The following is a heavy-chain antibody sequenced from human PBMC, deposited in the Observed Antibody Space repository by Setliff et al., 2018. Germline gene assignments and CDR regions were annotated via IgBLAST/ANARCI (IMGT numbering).Heavy chain of an antibody. V-gene: IGHV4-34*01. CDR1: GGSFSGYY. CDR3: ARKGFHYYYYYMDV. J-gene: IGHJ6*03. Sequence: SETLSLTCAVYGGSFSGYYWSWIRQPPGKGLEWIGEINHSGSTNYNPSLKSRVTISVDTSKNQFSLKLSSVTAADTAVYYCARKGFHYYYYYMDVWGKGTTVTVSS. CDR2: INHSGST.